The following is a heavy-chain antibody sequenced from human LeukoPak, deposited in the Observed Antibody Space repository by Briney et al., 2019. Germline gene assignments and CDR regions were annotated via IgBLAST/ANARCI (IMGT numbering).Heavy chain of an antibody. Sequence: KPSETLSLTCTVSGGSVSSGSYYWSWIRQPPGKGLEWIGYIYYSGSTNYNPSLKGRVTISVDTSKNQFSLKLSSVTAADTAVYYCARDWATINYYYGMDVWGQGTTVTVSS. CDR3: ARDWATINYYYGMDV. CDR1: GGSVSSGSYY. CDR2: IYYSGST. V-gene: IGHV4-61*01. D-gene: IGHD5-12*01. J-gene: IGHJ6*02.